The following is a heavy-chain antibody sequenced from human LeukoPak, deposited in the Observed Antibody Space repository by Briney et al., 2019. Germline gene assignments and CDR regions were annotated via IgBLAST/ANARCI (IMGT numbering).Heavy chain of an antibody. V-gene: IGHV3-23*01. CDR2: ITGNGAST. CDR3: AKDPNGDYIGTFDI. J-gene: IGHJ3*02. D-gene: IGHD4-17*01. Sequence: GGSLRLSCATSQFTFNKFGMTWVRQAPGKGLEWVSSITGNGASTQYADSVRGRFAISRDNSKNTLYLQMNSLRAEDTAVYFCAKDPNGDYIGTFDIWGQGTMVTVSS. CDR1: QFTFNKFG.